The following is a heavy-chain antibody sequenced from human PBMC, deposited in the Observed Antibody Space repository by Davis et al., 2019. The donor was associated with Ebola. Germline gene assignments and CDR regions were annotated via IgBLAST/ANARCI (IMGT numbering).Heavy chain of an antibody. V-gene: IGHV3-48*03. CDR1: GFTFSSYE. D-gene: IGHD6-19*01. CDR3: ARCLRIAVAGHYYYYGMDV. Sequence: GESLKISCAASGFTFSSYEMNWVRQAPGRGLEWVSYISSSGSTIYYADSVKGRFTISRDNAKNSLYLQMNSLRAEDTAAYYCARCLRIAVAGHYYYYGMDVWGQGTTVTVSS. CDR2: ISSSGSTI. J-gene: IGHJ6*02.